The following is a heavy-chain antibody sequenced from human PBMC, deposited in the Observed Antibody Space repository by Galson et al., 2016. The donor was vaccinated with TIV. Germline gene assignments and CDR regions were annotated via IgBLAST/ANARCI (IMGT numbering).Heavy chain of an antibody. CDR2: ISHSGTT. Sequence: SETLSLTCTVSGGSISSSYWSWIRQPPGKGLELIGYISHSGTTNYKYSLKSRATISVDTSKNPMSLRLTSVTAADTAIYYCARGLGHLDVWGQGTTVTVSS. J-gene: IGHJ6*02. V-gene: IGHV4-4*09. CDR3: ARGLGHLDV. CDR1: GGSISSSY. D-gene: IGHD3-16*01.